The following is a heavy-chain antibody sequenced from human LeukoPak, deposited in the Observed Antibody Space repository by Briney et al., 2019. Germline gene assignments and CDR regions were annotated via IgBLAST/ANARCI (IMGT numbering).Heavy chain of an antibody. CDR1: GYTFTSYD. Sequence: ASVKVSCKASGYTFTSYDINWVRQAPGQGLEWMGWMNPNSGNTDYAQKFQGRVTMTRNTSISTAYMELSSLRSEDTAVYYCARGRKYSSSSKNYYYYYMDVWGKGTTVTVSS. J-gene: IGHJ6*03. CDR2: MNPNSGNT. CDR3: ARGRKYSSSSKNYYYYYMDV. D-gene: IGHD6-6*01. V-gene: IGHV1-8*01.